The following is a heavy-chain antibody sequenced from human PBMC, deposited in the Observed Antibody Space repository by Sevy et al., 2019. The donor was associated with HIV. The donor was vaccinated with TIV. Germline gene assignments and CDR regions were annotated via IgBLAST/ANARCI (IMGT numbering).Heavy chain of an antibody. D-gene: IGHD1-26*01. CDR1: GFTFSNYG. CDR2: ISYDGSNR. Sequence: GGSLRLSCAASGFTFSNYGMHWVRQAPGKGLEWVAIISYDGSNRFYADSVKGRFTISRDNSKSMLYLQMYSLKVEDTAVYYCANAAGATDYWGQGTLVTVSS. J-gene: IGHJ4*02. CDR3: ANAAGATDY. V-gene: IGHV3-30*18.